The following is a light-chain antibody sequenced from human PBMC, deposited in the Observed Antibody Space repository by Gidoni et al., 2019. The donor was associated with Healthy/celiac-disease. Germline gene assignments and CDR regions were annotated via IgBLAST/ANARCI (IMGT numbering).Light chain of an antibody. CDR1: SSNIGAGYD. CDR2: GNS. Sequence: QSVLTQPPSVSEAPGQRVTISCTGSSSNIGAGYDVHWYQQLPGTAPKLLLYGNSNRPSGVPDRFSGSKSGTSASLAITGLQAEDEADYYCQSYDSSLSAPYVFGTGTKVTVL. CDR3: QSYDSSLSAPYV. J-gene: IGLJ1*01. V-gene: IGLV1-40*01.